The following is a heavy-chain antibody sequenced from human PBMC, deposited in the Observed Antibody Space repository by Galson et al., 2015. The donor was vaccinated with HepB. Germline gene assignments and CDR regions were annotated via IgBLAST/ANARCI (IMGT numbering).Heavy chain of an antibody. J-gene: IGHJ4*02. V-gene: IGHV3-30*18. CDR3: AKDPRTGSSGWYVGGYFDY. D-gene: IGHD6-19*01. CDR2: ISYDGSNK. Sequence: SLRLSCAASGFSFSSYGMHWVRQAPGKGLEWVAVISYDGSNKYYADSVKGRFTISRDNSKNTLYLQMNSLRAEDTAVYYCAKDPRTGSSGWYVGGYFDYWGQGTLVTVSS. CDR1: GFSFSSYG.